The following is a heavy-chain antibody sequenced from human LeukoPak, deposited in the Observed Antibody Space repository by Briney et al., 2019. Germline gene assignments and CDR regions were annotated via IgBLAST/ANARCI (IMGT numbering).Heavy chain of an antibody. D-gene: IGHD3-9*01. CDR3: AIVSRYDILTGYQPDFDY. V-gene: IGHV3-21*01. J-gene: IGHJ4*02. CDR1: GFTFSSYA. Sequence: PGGSLRLSCAASGFTFSSYAMSWVRQAPGKGLEWVSSISSSSSYIYYADSVKGRFTISRDNAKNSLYLQMNSLRAEDTAVYYCAIVSRYDILTGYQPDFDYWGQGTLVTVSS. CDR2: ISSSSSYI.